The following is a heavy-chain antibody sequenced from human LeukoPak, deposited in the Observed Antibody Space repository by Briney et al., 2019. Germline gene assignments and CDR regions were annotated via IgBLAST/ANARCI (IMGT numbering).Heavy chain of an antibody. Sequence: GGSLRLSCAASGFTFSSYGMHWVRQAPGKGLEWVAVISYDGSNKYYADSVKGRLTTSRDNSKNTLYLHMDSLRVEDTAVYYCAKELTRGLPDYWGQGTLVTVPS. J-gene: IGHJ4*02. CDR3: AKELTRGLPDY. V-gene: IGHV3-30*18. CDR1: GFTFSSYG. CDR2: ISYDGSNK. D-gene: IGHD2-21*01.